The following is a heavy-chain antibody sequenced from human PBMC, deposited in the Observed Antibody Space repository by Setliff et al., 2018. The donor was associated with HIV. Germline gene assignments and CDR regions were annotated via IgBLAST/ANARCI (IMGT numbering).Heavy chain of an antibody. CDR2: ISSSSSSYT. CDR1: GFTFSDYY. D-gene: IGHD3-10*01. Sequence: GGSLRLSCAASGFTFSDYYMSWIRQAPGKGLEWVSYISSSSSSYTNYADSVKGRFTISRDNAKNSLYLQMNSLRAEDTAVYYCARARGSVGYYGSGTMYHMDVWGKGTTVTVSS. CDR3: ARARGSVGYYGSGTMYHMDV. J-gene: IGHJ6*03. V-gene: IGHV3-11*05.